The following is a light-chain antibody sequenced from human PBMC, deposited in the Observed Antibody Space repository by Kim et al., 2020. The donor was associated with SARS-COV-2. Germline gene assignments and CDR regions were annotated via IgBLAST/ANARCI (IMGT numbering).Light chain of an antibody. CDR3: QKYNSGPYT. CDR1: QGIDNY. V-gene: IGKV1-27*01. J-gene: IGKJ2*01. Sequence: DIQMTQSPSSLSASVGDRVTITCRASQGIDNYLAWYQQKPGKVPKLLIYGASTLQPGVPSRFSGSASGTDFTLTISSLQPEDVATYYWQKYNSGPYTFGQGTKLEI. CDR2: GAS.